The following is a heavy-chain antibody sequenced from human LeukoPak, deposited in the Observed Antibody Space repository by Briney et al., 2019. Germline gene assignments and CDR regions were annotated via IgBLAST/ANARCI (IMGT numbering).Heavy chain of an antibody. CDR1: GFTFSSYS. J-gene: IGHJ3*01. Sequence: GGSLRLSCAASGFTFSSYSMSWVRQAPGEGLEWVSFISSSSNTKYNADSVKGRFTISRDNAKNSLNLQMNSLRAEDTAVYYCAKDSYQGDWGLDAFDVWGQGTMVTVSS. D-gene: IGHD2-21*02. CDR2: ISSSSNTK. CDR3: AKDSYQGDWGLDAFDV. V-gene: IGHV3-48*01.